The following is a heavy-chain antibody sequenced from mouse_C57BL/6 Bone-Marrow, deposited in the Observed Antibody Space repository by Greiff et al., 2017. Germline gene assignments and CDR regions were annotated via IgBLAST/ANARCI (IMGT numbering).Heavy chain of an antibody. Sequence: VQLQQSGAELVRPGTSVKVSCKASGYAFTNYLIEWVKQRPGQGLEWIGVINPGSGGTNYNEKFKGKATLTVDNSSCTAYMQLSSLTAEDSAVYFCAREGNTTRYYAMDYWGQGTSVTVSS. J-gene: IGHJ4*01. D-gene: IGHD2-12*01. V-gene: IGHV1-54*01. CDR1: GYAFTNYL. CDR2: INPGSGGT. CDR3: AREGNTTRYYAMDY.